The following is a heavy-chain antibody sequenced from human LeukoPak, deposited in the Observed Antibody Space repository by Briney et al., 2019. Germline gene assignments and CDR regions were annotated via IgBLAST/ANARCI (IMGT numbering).Heavy chain of an antibody. Sequence: GGSLRLSCAASGFTVSGNYMSWVRQAPGKGLEWVSVIYSGGSTYYADSVKDRFTISRDNSKNTLYLQMNSLRAEDTAVYYCAREVDDYGDYLRNYWGQGTLVTVSS. CDR1: GFTVSGNY. V-gene: IGHV3-53*01. CDR2: IYSGGST. CDR3: AREVDDYGDYLRNY. J-gene: IGHJ4*02. D-gene: IGHD4-17*01.